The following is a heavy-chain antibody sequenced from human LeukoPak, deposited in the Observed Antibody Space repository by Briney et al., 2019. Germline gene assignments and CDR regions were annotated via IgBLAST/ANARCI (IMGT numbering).Heavy chain of an antibody. CDR1: GGSISSYY. V-gene: IGHV4-59*08. D-gene: IGHD3-16*01. CDR2: IYYSGST. Sequence: SETLSLTCTVSGGSISSYYWSWLRQPPGKGLEWIGYIYYSGSTNYNPSLKSRVTISVDTSKNQFSLKLSSVTAADTAVYYCARHDYHSGDEYGYFDYWGQGTLVTVSS. CDR3: ARHDYHSGDEYGYFDY. J-gene: IGHJ4*02.